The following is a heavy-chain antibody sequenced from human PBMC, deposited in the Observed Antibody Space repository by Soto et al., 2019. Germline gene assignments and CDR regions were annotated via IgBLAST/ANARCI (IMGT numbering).Heavy chain of an antibody. Sequence: QVQLVQSGAEVKKPGASMKVSCKPSGYTFTNYFIHWMRQAPGQGLEWMGIINPSDGSANYAPKFQGRVTMTRDQSTTTVNMELSSLRSGDTAVYYCARAADIVIPTHLENAYYGMDVWGPGTTVTVSS. V-gene: IGHV1-46*01. CDR3: ARAADIVIPTHLENAYYGMDV. D-gene: IGHD2-15*01. J-gene: IGHJ6*02. CDR2: INPSDGSA. CDR1: GYTFTNYF.